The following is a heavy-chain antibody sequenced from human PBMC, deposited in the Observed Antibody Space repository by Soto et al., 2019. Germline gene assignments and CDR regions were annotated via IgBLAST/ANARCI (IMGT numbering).Heavy chain of an antibody. CDR1: GYTFTSYC. J-gene: IGHJ6*02. CDR3: ARDGAGLLSMIVVVTARGMDV. Sequence: ASVKVSCKTSGYTFTSYCMHWVRQAPGQGREWMGIINPSGGSPSYAQKFQGRVTMTRDTSTSTVYMELSSLRSEETAVYYCARDGAGLLSMIVVVTARGMDVWGQGTTVTVSS. D-gene: IGHD3-22*01. V-gene: IGHV1-46*01. CDR2: INPSGGSP.